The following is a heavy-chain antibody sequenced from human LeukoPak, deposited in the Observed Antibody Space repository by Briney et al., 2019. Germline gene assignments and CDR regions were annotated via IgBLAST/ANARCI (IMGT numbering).Heavy chain of an antibody. D-gene: IGHD3-16*01. CDR2: IYSGGTT. CDR1: GFTVSIKY. CDR3: ARTLGGYFDF. Sequence: QPGGSLRLSCAASGFTVSIKYMSWVRQAPGKGLEWVSVIYSGGTTSYADSVKGRFTVSRDNSKNTVYLQMKSLRAEDTAVYFCARTLGGYFDFWGQGTLVTVSS. J-gene: IGHJ4*02. V-gene: IGHV3-53*01.